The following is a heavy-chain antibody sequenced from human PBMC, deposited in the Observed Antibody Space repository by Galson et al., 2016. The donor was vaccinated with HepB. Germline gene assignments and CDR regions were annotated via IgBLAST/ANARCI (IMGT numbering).Heavy chain of an antibody. CDR2: LYRDGST. D-gene: IGHD3-10*01. CDR1: GFTFRNYW. J-gene: IGHJ3*02. V-gene: IGHV3-53*01. Sequence: SLRLSCAASGFTFRNYWMSWVRQAPGKGLEWVSVLYRDGSTYYADSVEGRFTISRDNSRNTLYLQMNSLRAEDSAMYYCARNMYGAATNYIGDVFDIWGQGTMVTVSS. CDR3: ARNMYGAATNYIGDVFDI.